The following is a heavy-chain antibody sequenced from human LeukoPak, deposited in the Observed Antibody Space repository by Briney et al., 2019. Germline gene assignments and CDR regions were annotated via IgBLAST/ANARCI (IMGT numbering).Heavy chain of an antibody. J-gene: IGHJ4*02. D-gene: IGHD6-13*01. Sequence: SETLSLTCAVYGGSFSGYYWSWIRQPPGKGLEWIGGINHSGSTNYNPSLKSRVTISVDTSKNQFSLKLSSVTAADTAVYYCASLKWGAAGTDYWGQATLVTVSS. CDR2: INHSGST. CDR3: ASLKWGAAGTDY. CDR1: GGSFSGYY. V-gene: IGHV4-34*01.